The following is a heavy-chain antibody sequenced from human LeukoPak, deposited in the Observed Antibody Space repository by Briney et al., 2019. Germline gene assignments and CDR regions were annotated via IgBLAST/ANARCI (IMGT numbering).Heavy chain of an antibody. CDR1: GGSISNYY. D-gene: IGHD3-10*01. CDR2: IYYSGSA. CDR3: SRGGYGSGSYYGY. Sequence: SETLSLTCTVSGGSISNYYWSWIRQPPGKGPGWIGYIYYSGSANYNPSLKSRVTISLDTSKNQFSLKLTSVTAADTAVYYCSRGGYGSGSYYGYWGQGTLVTVSS. J-gene: IGHJ4*02. V-gene: IGHV4-59*01.